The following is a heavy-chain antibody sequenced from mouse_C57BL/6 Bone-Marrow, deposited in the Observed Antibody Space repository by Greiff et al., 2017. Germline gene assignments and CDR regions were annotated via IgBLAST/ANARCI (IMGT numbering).Heavy chain of an antibody. D-gene: IGHD1-1*01. J-gene: IGHJ2*01. V-gene: IGHV1-76*01. Sequence: QVQLQQSGAELVRPGASVKLSCKASGYTFTDYYINWVKQRPGQGLEWIARIYPGSGNTYYNEKFKGKATLTAEKSSSTAYMQLSSLTSEDSAVYFCARVEGILPYYFDYWGQGTTLTVSS. CDR3: ARVEGILPYYFDY. CDR1: GYTFTDYY. CDR2: IYPGSGNT.